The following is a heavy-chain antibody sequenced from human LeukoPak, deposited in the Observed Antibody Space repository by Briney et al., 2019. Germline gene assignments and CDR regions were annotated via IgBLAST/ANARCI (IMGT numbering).Heavy chain of an antibody. J-gene: IGHJ4*02. Sequence: ASVKVSCKASGYTFTSYAMHWVRQAPGQRPEWMGWINAGNGNTKYSQKFQGRVTITRDTSASTVYMELSSLRPEDTAVYYCARVQSAYCSSSSCYGGYFDYWGQGTLVTVSS. D-gene: IGHD2-2*01. CDR2: INAGNGNT. CDR3: ARVQSAYCSSSSCYGGYFDY. V-gene: IGHV1-3*01. CDR1: GYTFTSYA.